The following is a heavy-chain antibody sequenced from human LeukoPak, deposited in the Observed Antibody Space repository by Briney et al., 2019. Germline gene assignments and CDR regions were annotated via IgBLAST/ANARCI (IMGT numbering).Heavy chain of an antibody. V-gene: IGHV1-69*02. CDR3: ARGGIVGAQTLGFFDY. D-gene: IGHD1-26*01. CDR1: GGTFSSYT. Sequence: SVKVSCKASGGTFSSYTISWVRQAPGQGLEWMGRIIPILGIANYAQKFQGRVTITADKSTSTAYMELSSLRSEDTAVYYCARGGIVGAQTLGFFDYWGQGTLVTVSS. J-gene: IGHJ4*02. CDR2: IIPILGIA.